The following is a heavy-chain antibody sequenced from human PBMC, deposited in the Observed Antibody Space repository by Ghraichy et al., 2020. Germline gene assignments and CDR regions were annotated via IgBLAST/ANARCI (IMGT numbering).Heavy chain of an antibody. CDR3: ARPVGNTHHHYSH. CDR2: TRDKGSSYTT. D-gene: IGHD4-11*01. J-gene: IGHJ4*02. V-gene: IGHV3-72*01. Sequence: GGSLRLSCAASGFTFSAHFMDWVRQAPGKGLEWVSRTRDKGSSYTTEYAASVKGRFIVSRDDSKNSLYLQINSLKTEDTAVYYCARPVGNTHHHYSHWGQGTLVTVSS. CDR1: GFTFSAHF.